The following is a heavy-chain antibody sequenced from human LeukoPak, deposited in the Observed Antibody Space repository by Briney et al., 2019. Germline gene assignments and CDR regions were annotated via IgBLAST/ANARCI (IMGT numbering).Heavy chain of an antibody. CDR2: IDPNGGGA. V-gene: IGHV1-46*01. CDR3: AAWGSSSSPLPGMDV. D-gene: IGHD6-13*01. J-gene: IGHJ6*02. CDR1: GNTFTSYY. Sequence: ASVKVSCKASGNTFTSYYMHWVRQAPGQGLEWMGVIDPNGGGANYPQKVQGRVTMTRDTSTSTVYMEMRSLRPEDTAVYYCAAWGSSSSPLPGMDVWGQGTTVTVSS.